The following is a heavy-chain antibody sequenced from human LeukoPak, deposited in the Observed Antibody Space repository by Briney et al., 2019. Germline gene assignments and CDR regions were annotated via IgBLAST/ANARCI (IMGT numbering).Heavy chain of an antibody. D-gene: IGHD1-26*01. CDR1: GFSFSNYW. CDR2: IKQAGSEK. V-gene: IGHV3-7*01. Sequence: GGFLRLSCVTSGFSFSNYWMSWVRQAPGKGLEWVASIKQAGSEKHYVDSVKGRFTISRDNAKNSLYLQMNSLRDEDTAVYYCASSGSYRFDYWGQGTLVTVSS. J-gene: IGHJ4*02. CDR3: ASSGSYRFDY.